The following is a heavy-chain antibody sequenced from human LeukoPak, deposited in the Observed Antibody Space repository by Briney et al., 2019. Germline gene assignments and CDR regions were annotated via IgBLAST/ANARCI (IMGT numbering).Heavy chain of an antibody. D-gene: IGHD3-10*01. Sequence: SVKVSCKASGGTFSSYAISWVRQAPGQGLEWMGGIIPTFGTANNAQKFQGRVTITTDESTSTAYMELSSLRSEDTAVYYCARDRGLLWFGDPSRIFYYYMDVWGKGTTVTVSS. CDR3: ARDRGLLWFGDPSRIFYYYMDV. V-gene: IGHV1-69*05. CDR2: IIPTFGTA. CDR1: GGTFSSYA. J-gene: IGHJ6*03.